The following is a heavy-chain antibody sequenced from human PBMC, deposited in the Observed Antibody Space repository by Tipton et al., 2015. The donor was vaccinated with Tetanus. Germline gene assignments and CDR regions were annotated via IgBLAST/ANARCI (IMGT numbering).Heavy chain of an antibody. CDR2: IYPGDSDT. D-gene: IGHD1-14*01. J-gene: IGHJ6*02. Sequence: QLVQSGAEVEKPGESLKISCKGSGYSFTSYWIGWVRQMPGKGLEWMGIIYPGDSDTRYSPSFQGQVTISAEKSISTAYLQWSSLKASDTAMYYCARSHLTPGSDLYYYYYGMDVWGQGTTVTVSS. CDR1: GYSFTSYW. CDR3: ARSHLTPGSDLYYYYYGMDV. V-gene: IGHV5-51*01.